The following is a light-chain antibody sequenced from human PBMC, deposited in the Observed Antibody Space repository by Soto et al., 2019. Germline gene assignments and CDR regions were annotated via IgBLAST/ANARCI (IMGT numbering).Light chain of an antibody. CDR3: QQYNNWPRT. V-gene: IGKV3-15*01. Sequence: EIVMTQSAATLSVSPGERGSLXCRASQSCGSYLVWYHQTTGEAPRRLIYGASTRAHGIPARFSGSGSGTEFTRTINSLQSEDFAVYYGQQYNNWPRTFGQGTKVDIK. CDR2: GAS. CDR1: QSCGSY. J-gene: IGKJ1*01.